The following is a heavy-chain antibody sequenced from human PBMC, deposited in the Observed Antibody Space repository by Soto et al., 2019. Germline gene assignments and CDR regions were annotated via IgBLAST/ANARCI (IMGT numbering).Heavy chain of an antibody. CDR3: ARDAVDVPRTTVRPWAIEI. V-gene: IGHV1-69*01. CDR1: GGSFSTYG. Sequence: QVQLVQSGAEVKKPGSSVKVSCKASGGSFSTYGISWVRQAPGQGLEWMGGFIPVLTTAKYAQKFQGRVSITADESTDTAYMELSSLRSEDTAVYFCARDAVDVPRTTVRPWAIEIWGQGTVVTISS. J-gene: IGHJ3*02. CDR2: FIPVLTTA. D-gene: IGHD4-17*01.